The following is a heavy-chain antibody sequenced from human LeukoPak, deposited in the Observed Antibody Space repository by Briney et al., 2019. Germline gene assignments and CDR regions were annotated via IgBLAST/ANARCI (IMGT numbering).Heavy chain of an antibody. CDR2: ISAYNGNT. J-gene: IGHJ4*02. CDR1: GYTFTSYG. Sequence: GASVKVSCKASGYTFTSYGISWVRQAPGQGLESMGWISAYNGNTNYAQKLQGRVTMTTDTSTSTAYMELRSLRSDDTAVYYCARGYYDILTGYHPFDYWGQGTLVTVSS. D-gene: IGHD3-9*01. V-gene: IGHV1-18*01. CDR3: ARGYYDILTGYHPFDY.